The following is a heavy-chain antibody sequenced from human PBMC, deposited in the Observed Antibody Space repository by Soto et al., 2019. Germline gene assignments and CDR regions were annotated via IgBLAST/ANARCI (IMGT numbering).Heavy chain of an antibody. CDR1: GGSISSGDYY. CDR3: AREWNDSSGYYLHGMDV. CDR2: IYYSGST. J-gene: IGHJ6*02. D-gene: IGHD3-22*01. V-gene: IGHV4-30-4*01. Sequence: SETLSLTCTVSGGSISSGDYYWSWIRQPPGKGLEWIGYIYYSGSTYYNPSLKSRVTISVDTSKNQFSLKLSSVTAADTAVYYCAREWNDSSGYYLHGMDVWGQGTTVTVSS.